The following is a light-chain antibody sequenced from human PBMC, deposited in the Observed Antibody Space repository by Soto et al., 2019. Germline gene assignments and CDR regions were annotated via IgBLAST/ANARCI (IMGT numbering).Light chain of an antibody. V-gene: IGKV1-39*01. J-gene: IGKJ4*01. Sequence: IQMTQSPSSLSASVGDRVTITCRASQSISKYLNWYQQKPGKAPKLLIYAASSLHSGVPSRFSGSGSGTEFTLTISSLQPEDFATYYCQQSYSAPPLTFGGGTNVEFK. CDR2: AAS. CDR1: QSISKY. CDR3: QQSYSAPPLT.